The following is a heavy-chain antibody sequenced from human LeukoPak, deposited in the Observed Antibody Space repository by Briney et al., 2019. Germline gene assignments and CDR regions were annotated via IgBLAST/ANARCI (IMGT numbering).Heavy chain of an antibody. CDR3: AGDLLGNYYYMDV. CDR2: VFAGGNT. V-gene: IGHV4-4*07. J-gene: IGHJ6*03. Sequence: PSETLSLTCTVSGGSISSYYWTWIRQPAGKGLEWIGRVFAGGNTRYNPSLKSRVTMSLDTSKNQSSLKLSSVTAADTAVYFCAGDLLGNYYYMDVWAKGPRSPSP. CDR1: GGSISSYY. D-gene: IGHD2/OR15-2a*01.